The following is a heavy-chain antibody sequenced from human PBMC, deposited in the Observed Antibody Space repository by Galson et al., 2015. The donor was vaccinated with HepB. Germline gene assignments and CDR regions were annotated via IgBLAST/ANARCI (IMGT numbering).Heavy chain of an antibody. Sequence: SVKVSCKASGGTLNNSAINWVRQAPGQGLGWMGGIIPLLEIPNYAQKFQDRVTFSADKSTSTVYMEVSSLRSEDTAVYFCARGTYHFAYRRYLYYYMDVCGTGTTVTVSS. D-gene: IGHD3-3*02. V-gene: IGHV1-69*10. CDR3: ARGTYHFAYRRYLYYYMDV. CDR1: GGTLNNSA. CDR2: IIPLLEIP. J-gene: IGHJ6*03.